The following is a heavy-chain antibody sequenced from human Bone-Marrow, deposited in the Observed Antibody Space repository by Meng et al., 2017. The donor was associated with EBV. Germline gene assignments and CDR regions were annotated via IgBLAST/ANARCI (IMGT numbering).Heavy chain of an antibody. Sequence: QLQVCQSWAELKKPGASVKVSCKASGYTFTSYAMNWVRQAPGQGLEWMGWINTNTGNPTYAQGFTGRFVFSLDTSVSTTYLQISSLKAEDTAVYYCARWDDSSSWDYWGQGTLVTVSS. CDR1: GYTFTSYA. V-gene: IGHV7-4-1*02. CDR2: INTNTGNP. CDR3: ARWDDSSSWDY. J-gene: IGHJ4*02. D-gene: IGHD6-13*01.